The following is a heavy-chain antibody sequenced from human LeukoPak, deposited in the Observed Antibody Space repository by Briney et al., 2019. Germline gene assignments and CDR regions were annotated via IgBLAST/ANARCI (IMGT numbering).Heavy chain of an antibody. V-gene: IGHV3-7*01. CDR3: ARGTGYSSSWYDGYFDY. D-gene: IGHD6-13*01. CDR1: GFTFSSYW. J-gene: IGHJ4*02. CDR2: IKQDGSEK. Sequence: GGSLRLSCAASGFTFSSYWISWVRQAPGKGLEWVANIKQDGSEKYYVDSVKGRFTISRDNAKNSLYLQMNSLRAEDTAVYYCARGTGYSSSWYDGYFDYWGQGTLVTVSS.